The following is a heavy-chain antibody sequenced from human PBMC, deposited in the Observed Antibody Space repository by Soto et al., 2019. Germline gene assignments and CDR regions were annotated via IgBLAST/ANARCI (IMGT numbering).Heavy chain of an antibody. D-gene: IGHD1-26*01. J-gene: IGHJ5*02. Sequence: GGSLRLSCAASGFTFSSYAMHWVRQAPGKGLEWVAVISYDGSNKYYADSVKGRFTISRDNSKNTLYLQMNSLRAEDTAVYYCARDLSGRKRLGWFDPWGQGTLVTVSS. CDR2: ISYDGSNK. V-gene: IGHV3-30-3*01. CDR1: GFTFSSYA. CDR3: ARDLSGRKRLGWFDP.